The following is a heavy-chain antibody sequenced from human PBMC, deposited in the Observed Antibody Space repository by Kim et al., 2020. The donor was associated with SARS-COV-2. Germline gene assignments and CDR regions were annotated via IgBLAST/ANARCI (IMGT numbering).Heavy chain of an antibody. J-gene: IGHJ6*02. Sequence: GGSLRLSCIVSGFTFNRYAMHWVRQAPGKGLEWVGGFSLDCNRIDYADSVKGRFTISRDYAKNSLYLQINSLRVDAPALYYCGKYLVPGGLDVWGQGTTVTVSS. CDR2: FSLDCNRI. CDR3: GKYLVPGGLDV. V-gene: IGHV3-9*01. CDR1: GFTFNRYA. D-gene: IGHD2-8*02.